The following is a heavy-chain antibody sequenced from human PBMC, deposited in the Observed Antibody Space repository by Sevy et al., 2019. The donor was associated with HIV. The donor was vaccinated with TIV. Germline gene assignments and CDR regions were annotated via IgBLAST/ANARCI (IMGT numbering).Heavy chain of an antibody. J-gene: IGHJ4*02. CDR1: GFSLSGYG. Sequence: GGSLRLSCAASGFSLSGYGMHWVRQPPGKGLEWVAVIWYDGTNKEYADSVKGRFTISRDNSKNTLYLQMNSLRAEDTAVYYCAKDGYCSGGSCYSFDYWGQGTLVTVSS. CDR3: AKDGYCSGGSCYSFDY. V-gene: IGHV3-33*06. CDR2: IWYDGTNK. D-gene: IGHD2-15*01.